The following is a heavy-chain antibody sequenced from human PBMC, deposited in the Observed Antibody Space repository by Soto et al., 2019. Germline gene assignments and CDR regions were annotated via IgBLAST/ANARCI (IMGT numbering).Heavy chain of an antibody. V-gene: IGHV5-51*01. CDR3: ARQVTSSTGWDS. CDR1: GYIFTNYW. D-gene: IGHD6-19*01. Sequence: PGESLEIYCKGSGYIFTNYWIGRVRQIPGKGVEWMGIIHGGDSSTRYSPSFDGQVTISTDKSINTAYLQWSSLKASATAMYYCARQVTSSTGWDSWGQGTLVTVSS. J-gene: IGHJ4*02. CDR2: IHGGDSST.